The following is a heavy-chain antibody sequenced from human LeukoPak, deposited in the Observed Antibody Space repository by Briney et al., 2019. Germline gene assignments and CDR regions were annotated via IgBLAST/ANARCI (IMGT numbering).Heavy chain of an antibody. Sequence: KRSETLSLTCAVHGESFSAYFWSWIRHVPGKGLEWIGEIDHRGSSNYNPPLKSRATISVDTSKNHFSLSLTSVSAADTAVYYCATRSSTLAAARCFDDWGQGTVVTVSS. J-gene: IGHJ4*03. CDR1: GESFSAYF. D-gene: IGHD6-6*01. V-gene: IGHV4-34*01. CDR3: ATRSSTLAAARCFDD. CDR2: IDHRGSS.